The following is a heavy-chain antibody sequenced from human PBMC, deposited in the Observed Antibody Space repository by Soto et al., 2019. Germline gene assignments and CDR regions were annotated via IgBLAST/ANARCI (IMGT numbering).Heavy chain of an antibody. J-gene: IGHJ4*01. D-gene: IGHD6-19*01. V-gene: IGHV4-38-2*02. CDR1: GXSISRGSY. CDR3: ARVHVMVVAGSTFAY. Sequence: XTLSLPCTVSGXSISRGSYWAWIRQPPVKWPELISSIYHGGTTFYNPSLKSRITISVDTSNNQFSLKLTSVTASDTAVYYFARVHVMVVAGSTFAYWGHGTLAPVSS. CDR2: IYHGGTT.